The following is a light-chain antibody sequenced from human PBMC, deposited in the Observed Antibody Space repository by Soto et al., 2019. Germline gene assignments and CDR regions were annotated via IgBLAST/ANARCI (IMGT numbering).Light chain of an antibody. CDR1: QSVSSSY. V-gene: IGKV3-20*01. CDR2: GAS. CDR3: KKYGSLPPYT. Sequence: EIVLTQSPGTLSLSPGERATLSCRASQSVSSSYLAWYQQKPDQAPRLLICGASSRATGIPDRFSGSGSGTDFTLTISRLVPEDFGVYYCKKYGSLPPYTFGQRTKLEIK. J-gene: IGKJ2*01.